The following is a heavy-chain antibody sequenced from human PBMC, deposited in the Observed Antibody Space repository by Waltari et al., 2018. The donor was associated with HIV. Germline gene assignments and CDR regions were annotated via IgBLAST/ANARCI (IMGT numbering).Heavy chain of an antibody. CDR1: GGTFNTYA. J-gene: IGHJ1*01. CDR3: ARGGYCGRSGCYDGYFQH. V-gene: IGHV1-69*01. Sequence: QVQLVQSGAEVKKPGSSVKVSCKTSGGTFNTYAINWVRQAPGQGLEWMGGIIPIFGTTNYAQRFQGRVTITADESTSTAYMELRSLTSEDTAMYLCARGGYCGRSGCYDGYFQHWGPGTLVTVSS. D-gene: IGHD2-2*01. CDR2: IIPIFGTT.